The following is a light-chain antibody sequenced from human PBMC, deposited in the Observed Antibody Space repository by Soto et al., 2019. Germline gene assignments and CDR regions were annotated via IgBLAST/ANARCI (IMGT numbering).Light chain of an antibody. CDR1: QSVSSY. CDR3: QQRSNWPSLT. CDR2: DAS. J-gene: IGKJ4*01. Sequence: EIVLTQSPATLSLSPGERATLSCRASQSVSSYLAWYQQKPGQAPRLLIYDASSRATGIPARFSGSGSGTDFTLSISSLEPEDFAVYYCQQRSNWPSLTLGGGTKVEIK. V-gene: IGKV3-11*01.